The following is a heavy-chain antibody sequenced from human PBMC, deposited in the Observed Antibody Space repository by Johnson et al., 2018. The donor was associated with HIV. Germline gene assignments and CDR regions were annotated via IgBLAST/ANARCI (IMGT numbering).Heavy chain of an antibody. Sequence: VQLVESGGGLIQPGGSLRLSCVASGFTVRKGLEWVSGINWNGGSTGYADSVKGRFTISRDNSKNTLYLQMNSLRAEDTAVYYCAKDIWAYCGGDCSPGSTFEIWGQGTMVTVSS. CDR3: AKDIWAYCGGDCSPGSTFEI. V-gene: IGHV3-53*01. CDR1: GFTVR. CDR2: INWNGGST. D-gene: IGHD2-21*01. J-gene: IGHJ3*02.